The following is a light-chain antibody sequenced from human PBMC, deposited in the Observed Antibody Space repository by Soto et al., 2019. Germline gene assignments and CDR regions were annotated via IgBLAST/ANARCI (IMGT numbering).Light chain of an antibody. J-gene: IGKJ5*01. V-gene: IGKV3-11*01. CDR1: QSVSSY. CDR2: DAS. CDR3: QQRSNWPST. Sequence: EIVLTQSTATLSLSPGEIATLSFSASQSVSSYLAWYQQKPGQAPRLLIYDASNRATGIPARFSGSGSGTDFTLTISSLEPEDFAVYYCQQRSNWPSTFGQGTRLEIK.